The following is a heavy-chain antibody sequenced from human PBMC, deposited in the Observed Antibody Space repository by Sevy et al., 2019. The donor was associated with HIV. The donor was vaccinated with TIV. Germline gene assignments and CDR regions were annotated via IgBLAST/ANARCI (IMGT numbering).Heavy chain of an antibody. J-gene: IGHJ4*02. CDR3: ARRFYDSTGYPQYFFDY. Sequence: GESLKISCRGSGYRFTSYWIAWVCQVPGRGLEWMGIIYPDDSDIRYSPSLQGQVTISVYKSISTAYLQWSSLEASDTAMYFCARRFYDSTGYPQYFFDYWGQGTPVTVSS. CDR1: GYRFTSYW. V-gene: IGHV5-51*01. CDR2: IYPDDSDI. D-gene: IGHD3-22*01.